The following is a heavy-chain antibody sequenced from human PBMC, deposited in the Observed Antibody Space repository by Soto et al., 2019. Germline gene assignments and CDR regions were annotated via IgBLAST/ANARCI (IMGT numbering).Heavy chain of an antibody. J-gene: IGHJ4*02. CDR3: VQTTGWPGFDF. CDR2: IYGGGTT. Sequence: EVQLVESGGGLIQPGGSLRLSCAASGFSVSSKYMTWDRQAPGKGLEWVSVIYGGGTTYYADSVKGRFTISRDNSKNTLYLQMNGLRAEDTAVYYCVQTTGWPGFDFWGQGTLVTVSS. D-gene: IGHD6-19*01. CDR1: GFSVSSKY. V-gene: IGHV3-53*01.